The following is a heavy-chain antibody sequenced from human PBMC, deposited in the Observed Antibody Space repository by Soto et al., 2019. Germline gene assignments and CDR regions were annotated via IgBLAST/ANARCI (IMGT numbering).Heavy chain of an antibody. CDR1: GYTFTGDY. CDR2: IDPSGVST. J-gene: IGHJ6*03. V-gene: IGHV1-46*03. CDR3: ARGRIVSSSGWYRSYFYYYMDV. D-gene: IGHD6-19*01. Sequence: ASVKVSCKASGYTFTGDYMHWVRQAPGQGLEWMGIIDPSGVSTTYAQKFQGRVTLTRDTSTSTVYMDLSSLRSEDTAVYYCARGRIVSSSGWYRSYFYYYMDVWGKGTTVTVSS.